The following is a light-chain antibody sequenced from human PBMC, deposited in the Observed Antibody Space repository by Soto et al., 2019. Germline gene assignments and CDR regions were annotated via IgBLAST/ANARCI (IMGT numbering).Light chain of an antibody. J-gene: IGLJ2*01. CDR2: EVS. V-gene: IGLV2-14*01. Sequence: QSVLTQPASVSGSPGQSITISCTGTSSDVGGYNYVSWYQQHPGKAPKLMIYEVSNRPSGVSNRFSGSKSGNTASLIISGLQAEDEADYYCSSYTSSSTLEVVFGGGTKLTVL. CDR1: SSDVGGYNY. CDR3: SSYTSSSTLEVV.